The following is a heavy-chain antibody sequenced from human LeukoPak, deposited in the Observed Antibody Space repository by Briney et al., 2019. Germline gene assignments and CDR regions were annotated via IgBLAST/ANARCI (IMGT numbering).Heavy chain of an antibody. CDR1: GFTFSSYW. J-gene: IGHJ4*02. CDR2: IKPDGSEK. V-gene: IGHV3-7*01. Sequence: GGSLRLSCAASGFTFSSYWMTWVRQAPGKGLEWVANIKPDGSEKYYVDSVKGRFTISRDNAKNSLYLQMNSLRADDTAVYYCASGYSSSWATFDYWGQGTLVTVSS. D-gene: IGHD6-13*01. CDR3: ASGYSSSWATFDY.